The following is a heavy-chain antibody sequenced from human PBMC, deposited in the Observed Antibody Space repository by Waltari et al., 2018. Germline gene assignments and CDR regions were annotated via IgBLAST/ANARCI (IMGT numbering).Heavy chain of an antibody. D-gene: IGHD5-18*01. CDR2: ISYSGTT. CDR1: GYSIRSGYS. V-gene: IGHV4-38-2*02. Sequence: QVQLQESGPGLVKPSETLSLTCTVSGYSIRSGYSWGWIRQPPGKGLEWIGRISYSGTTYYNPSLKSRFTISVDTSKNQFSLKLSSVTAADTAVYYCARTPDTALAEYYFDYWGQGALVTVSS. J-gene: IGHJ4*02. CDR3: ARTPDTALAEYYFDY.